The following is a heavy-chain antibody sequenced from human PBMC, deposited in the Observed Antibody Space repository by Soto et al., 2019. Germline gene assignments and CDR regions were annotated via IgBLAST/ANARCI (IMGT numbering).Heavy chain of an antibody. CDR1: GYTFTSYG. V-gene: IGHV1-18*01. CDR2: ISAYNGNT. J-gene: IGHJ5*02. D-gene: IGHD1-26*01. Sequence: QVPLVQSGAEVKKPGASVKVSCKASGYTFTSYGISWVRQAPGQGLEWMGGISAYNGNTNYAQKLQGRVTMTTATPASTAYMELRSLRSDDTAVSYRASGPVGGKGFDPWGQGTLVTVSS. CDR3: ASGPVGGKGFDP.